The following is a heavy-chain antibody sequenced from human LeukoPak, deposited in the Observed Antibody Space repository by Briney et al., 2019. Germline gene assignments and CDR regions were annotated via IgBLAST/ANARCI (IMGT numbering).Heavy chain of an antibody. CDR3: ARDHSKADY. D-gene: IGHD2/OR15-2a*01. J-gene: IGHJ4*02. Sequence: PGGSLRLSCAASGFTVSSNYMSWVRQAPGKGLEWVSVIYSGGSTYYADSVKGRFTISRGNAKNSLYLQMNSLRDEDTAVYYCARDHSKADYWGQGTLVTVSS. V-gene: IGHV3-53*01. CDR2: IYSGGST. CDR1: GFTVSSNY.